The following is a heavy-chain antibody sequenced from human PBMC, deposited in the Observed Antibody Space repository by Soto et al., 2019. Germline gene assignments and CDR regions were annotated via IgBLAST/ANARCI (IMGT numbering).Heavy chain of an antibody. D-gene: IGHD3-10*01. CDR1: GGSFSGYY. V-gene: IGHV4-34*01. CDR2: INHSGST. CDR3: ARVGDGSGGYSSSGVY. J-gene: IGHJ4*02. Sequence: SETLSLTCPVYGGSFSGYYWSWIRQPPGKGLEWIGEINHSGSTNYNPSLKSRVTISVDTSKNQFSLKLSSVTAADTAVYYCARVGDGSGGYSSSGVYWGPGTLVTVFS.